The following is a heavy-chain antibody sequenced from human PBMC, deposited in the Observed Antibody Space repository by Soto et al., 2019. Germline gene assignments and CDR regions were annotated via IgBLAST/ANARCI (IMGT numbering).Heavy chain of an antibody. Sequence: SSVRVSCKASGYTFTASGILWVRQAPGQGLEWMGWTSIYNGHTEYSPKFLGRVVMTTDTSADTAYLELRSLRPDDAALYYCARWDDYGASDQYHFDHWGQGTLVTVSS. CDR3: ARWDDYGASDQYHFDH. CDR1: GYTFTASG. D-gene: IGHD4-17*01. J-gene: IGHJ4*02. V-gene: IGHV1-18*01. CDR2: TSIYNGHT.